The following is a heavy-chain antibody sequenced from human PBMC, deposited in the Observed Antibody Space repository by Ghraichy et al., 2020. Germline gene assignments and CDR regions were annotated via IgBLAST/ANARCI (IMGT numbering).Heavy chain of an antibody. CDR2: IYYSGST. CDR3: ARSSLVVTAIPFDY. CDR1: GGSISSYY. V-gene: IGHV4-59*01. J-gene: IGHJ4*02. D-gene: IGHD2-21*02. Sequence: SETLSLTCTVSGGSISSYYWSWIRQPPGKGLEWIGYIYYSGSTNYNPSLKSRVTISVDTSKNQFSLKLSSVTAADTAVYYCARSSLVVTAIPFDYWGQGTLVTVSS.